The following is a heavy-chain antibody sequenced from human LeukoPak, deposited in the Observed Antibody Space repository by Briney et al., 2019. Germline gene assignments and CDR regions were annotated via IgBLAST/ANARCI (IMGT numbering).Heavy chain of an antibody. J-gene: IGHJ6*03. V-gene: IGHV4-59*01. CDR2: IYYNGST. CDR3: ARESRSKQCSSGWYDYYYYYMDV. D-gene: IGHD6-19*01. CDR1: GGSISSYY. Sequence: SETLSLTCTVSGGSISSYYWSWIRQPPGKGLEWIGYIYYNGSTNYSPSLKSRVTISVDTSKNQFSLKLSSVTAADTAVYYCARESRSKQCSSGWYDYYYYYMDVWGKGTTVTVSS.